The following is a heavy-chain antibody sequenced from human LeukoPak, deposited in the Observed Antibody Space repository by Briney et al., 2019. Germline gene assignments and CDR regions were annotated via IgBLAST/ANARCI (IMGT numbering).Heavy chain of an antibody. CDR3: ARGRHTSYYYGSGRRRSEPPSQFDY. J-gene: IGHJ4*02. Sequence: SETLSLTCTVSGYSISSGYYWGWIRQPPGKGLEWIGYIYYSGSTNYNPSLKSRVTISVDTSKNQFSLKLSSVTAADTAVYYCARGRHTSYYYGSGRRRSEPPSQFDYWGQGTLVTVSS. D-gene: IGHD3-10*01. CDR1: GYSISSGYY. CDR2: IYYSGST. V-gene: IGHV4-61*05.